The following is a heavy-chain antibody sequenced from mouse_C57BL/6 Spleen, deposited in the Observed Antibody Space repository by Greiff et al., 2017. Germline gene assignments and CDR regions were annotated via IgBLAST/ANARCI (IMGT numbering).Heavy chain of an antibody. V-gene: IGHV6-3*01. Sequence: EVMLVESGGGLVQPGGSMKLSCVASGFTFSNYWMNWVRQSPEKGLEWFAQIRLKSDNYATHYAESVKGRFTISRDDSKSSVYLQMNNLRAEDTGIYYCTDDYWYFDVWGTGTTVTVSS. CDR2: IRLKSDNYAT. CDR3: TDDYWYFDV. CDR1: GFTFSNYW. J-gene: IGHJ1*03.